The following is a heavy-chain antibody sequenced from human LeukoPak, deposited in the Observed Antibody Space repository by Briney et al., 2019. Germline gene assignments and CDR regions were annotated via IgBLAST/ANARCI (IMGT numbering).Heavy chain of an antibody. V-gene: IGHV3-48*01. CDR2: ISSSSTI. J-gene: IGHJ4*02. D-gene: IGHD3-22*01. CDR3: ARTYYDYYDSSGYYYLWDY. CDR1: GFTFSSYS. Sequence: PGGSLRLSCAASGFTFSSYSMNWVRQAPGKGLEWVSYISSSSTIYYADSVKGRFTISRDNAKNSLYLQMNSLRAEDTAVYYCARTYYDYYDSSGYYYLWDYWGQGTLVTVSS.